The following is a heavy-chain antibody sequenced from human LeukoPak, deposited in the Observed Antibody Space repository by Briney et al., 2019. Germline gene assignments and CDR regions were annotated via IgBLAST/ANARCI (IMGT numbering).Heavy chain of an antibody. CDR3: AKGPYCSSSSCYTIGSFDF. CDR2: ISGSGGSI. Sequence: GGSLRLSCAASGFTFSSHAMSWVRQAPGKGLEWVSDISGSGGSIYYADSVKGRFTISRDNSKNTVYLQMNSLRAEDTALYYCAKGPYCSSSSCYTIGSFDFWGQGTLVTVSS. J-gene: IGHJ4*02. CDR1: GFTFSSHA. V-gene: IGHV3-23*01. D-gene: IGHD2-2*02.